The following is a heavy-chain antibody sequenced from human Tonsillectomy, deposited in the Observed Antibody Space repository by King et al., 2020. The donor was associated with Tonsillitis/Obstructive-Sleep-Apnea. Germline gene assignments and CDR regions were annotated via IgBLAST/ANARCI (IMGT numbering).Heavy chain of an antibody. CDR1: GYGFTSYW. J-gene: IGHJ4*02. D-gene: IGHD3-9*01. V-gene: IGHV5-51*01. CDR3: ARLRYYDILTGYYNPPDY. Sequence: QLVQSGAEVKKPGESLKISCKGSGYGFTSYWIGWVRQMPGKGLEWMGIIYPGDSDTRYSPSFQGQVTISADKSISTAYLQWSSLKASDTAMYYCARLRYYDILTGYYNPPDYWGQGTLVTVSS. CDR2: IYPGDSDT.